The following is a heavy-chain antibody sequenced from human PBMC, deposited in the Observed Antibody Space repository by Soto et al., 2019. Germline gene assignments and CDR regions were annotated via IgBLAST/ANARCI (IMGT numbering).Heavy chain of an antibody. CDR3: ARVPSTLWFGVGWFDP. CDR2: IKHSGST. V-gene: IGHV4-34*01. J-gene: IGHJ5*02. CDR1: GGYFSGYY. D-gene: IGHD3-10*01. Sequence: QVQLQQWGAGLLKPSETLSLTCAVYGGYFSGYYWSWIRQPPGKGLEWIGEIKHSGSTNYNPSLKSRVTISVDTSKNQFSLKLSSVTAADTAVYYCARVPSTLWFGVGWFDPWGQGILVTDSS.